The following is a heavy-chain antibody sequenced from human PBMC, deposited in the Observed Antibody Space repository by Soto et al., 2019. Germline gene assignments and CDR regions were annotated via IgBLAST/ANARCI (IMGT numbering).Heavy chain of an antibody. CDR2: INAINGNT. J-gene: IGHJ3*02. D-gene: IGHD3-16*02. CDR3: ARDRPHYDYIWGSYRSAPETFDI. Sequence: ASVKVSCKASGGTFSSYAISWVRQAPGQRLEWMGWINAINGNTKYSQKFQGRVTITRDTSASTAYMELSSLRSEDTAVYYCARDRPHYDYIWGSYRSAPETFDIWGQGTMVTVSS. V-gene: IGHV1-3*01. CDR1: GGTFSSYA.